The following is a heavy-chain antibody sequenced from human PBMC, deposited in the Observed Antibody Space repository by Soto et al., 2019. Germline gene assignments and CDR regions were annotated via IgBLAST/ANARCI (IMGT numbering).Heavy chain of an antibody. V-gene: IGHV3-15*01. CDR3: TTGIYYDILAGYHNVAY. D-gene: IGHD3-9*01. CDR2: IKSKTDGGTA. Sequence: GGSLRLSCVASGFNLSHPWMTWVRQAAGKGLEWVGRIKSKTDGGTADYAAPVKGRATISRDDSKNTVYLQMNSLKTEDTAVYYCTTGIYYDILAGYHNVAYWGQGALVTVSS. CDR1: GFNLSHPW. J-gene: IGHJ4*02.